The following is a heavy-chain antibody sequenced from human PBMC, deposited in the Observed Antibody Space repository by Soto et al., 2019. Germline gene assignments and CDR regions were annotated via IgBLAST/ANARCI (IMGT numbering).Heavy chain of an antibody. CDR2: IKQDGSEK. CDR3: ARPQEAAGFDY. Sequence: GGSLGLSCAASGFSFSSYWMSWVRQAPGKGLEWVANIKQDGSEKYYVDSVKGRFTISRDNAKNSLYLQMNSLRAEDTAVYYNARPQEAAGFDYWGQGTLVTVAS. V-gene: IGHV3-7*01. D-gene: IGHD6-13*01. J-gene: IGHJ4*01. CDR1: GFSFSSYW.